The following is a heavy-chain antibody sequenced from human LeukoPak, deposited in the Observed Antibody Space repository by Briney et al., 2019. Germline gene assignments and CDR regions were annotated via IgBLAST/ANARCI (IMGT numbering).Heavy chain of an antibody. CDR1: GFTFSTYS. V-gene: IGHV3-23*01. D-gene: IGHD1-26*01. CDR2: IGDTT. J-gene: IGHJ4*02. CDR3: AKAYAFVGANYFDY. Sequence: GGSLRLSCAASGFTFSTYSMSWVRQAPGKGLEWVSAIGDTTYYADSVKGRFTISRDNSKNTLYLQMNKLRAEDAAIYYCAKAYAFVGANYFDYWGQGTLVTVSS.